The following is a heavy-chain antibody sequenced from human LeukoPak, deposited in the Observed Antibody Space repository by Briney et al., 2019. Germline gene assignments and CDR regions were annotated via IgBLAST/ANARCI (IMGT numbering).Heavy chain of an antibody. CDR1: GGTFSSYA. J-gene: IGHJ4*02. CDR3: ARAAAAPDAFDI. Sequence: GASVKVSCKASGGTFSSYAISWVRQAPGQGLEWMGGIIPIFGTANYAQKFQGRVTITTDESTSTAYMELSSLRSEDTAVYYCARAAAAPDAFDIWGQGTLVTVSS. D-gene: IGHD6-13*01. CDR2: IIPIFGTA. V-gene: IGHV1-69*05.